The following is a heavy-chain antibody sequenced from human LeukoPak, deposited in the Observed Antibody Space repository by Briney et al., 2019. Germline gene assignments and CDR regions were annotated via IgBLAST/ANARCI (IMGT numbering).Heavy chain of an antibody. Sequence: PSETLSLTCTVSGGSISSGDYYWSWIRQHPGKGLEWIGSIYYSGRTYYNPPLKSRVTLSVDTSKNQFSLRLSSVTAADTAVYYCARNTAYSGSYWGAALPVYFYSWGQGTLVTVSS. V-gene: IGHV4-31*03. CDR2: IYYSGRT. J-gene: IGHJ4*02. CDR3: ARNTAYSGSYWGAALPVYFYS. D-gene: IGHD1-26*01. CDR1: GGSISSGDYY.